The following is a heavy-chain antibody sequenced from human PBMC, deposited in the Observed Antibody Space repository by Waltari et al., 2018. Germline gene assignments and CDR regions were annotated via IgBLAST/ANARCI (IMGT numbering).Heavy chain of an antibody. CDR3: ARGRGPPIAAAGTPIDY. Sequence: QVQLQQWGAGLLKPSETLSLTCAVYGGSFSGYSWSWIRQPPGKGLEWIGEINHSGSTNYNPSLKSRVTISVDTSKNQFSLKLSSVTAADTAVYYCARGRGPPIAAAGTPIDYWGQGTLVTVSS. V-gene: IGHV4-34*01. J-gene: IGHJ4*02. CDR1: GGSFSGYS. CDR2: INHSGST. D-gene: IGHD6-13*01.